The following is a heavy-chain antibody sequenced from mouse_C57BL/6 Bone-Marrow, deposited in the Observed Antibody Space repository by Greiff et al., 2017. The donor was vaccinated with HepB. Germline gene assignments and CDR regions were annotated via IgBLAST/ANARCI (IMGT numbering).Heavy chain of an antibody. CDR3: TRDGYYLYYAMDY. Sequence: EVQVVESGEGLVKPGGSLKLSCAASGFTFSSYAMSWVRQTPEKRLEWVAYISSGGDYIYYADTVKGRFTISRDNARNTLYLQMSSLKSEDTAMYYCTRDGYYLYYAMDYWGQGTSVTVSS. J-gene: IGHJ4*01. CDR1: GFTFSSYA. V-gene: IGHV5-9-1*02. D-gene: IGHD2-3*01. CDR2: ISSGGDYI.